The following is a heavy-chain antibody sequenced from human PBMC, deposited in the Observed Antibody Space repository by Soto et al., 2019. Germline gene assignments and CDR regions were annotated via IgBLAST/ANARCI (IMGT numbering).Heavy chain of an antibody. Sequence: GVSVKVSCKASGGTFSRYTITWVRQAPGQGLEWMGGITPMFGTPNYAQKFQGRVTITADESTSTAYMELSSLRSDDTAVYYCARVVPGAEAWFGPWGQGTLVTVSS. CDR2: ITPMFGTP. V-gene: IGHV1-69*13. D-gene: IGHD2-2*01. CDR3: ARVVPGAEAWFGP. CDR1: GGTFSRYT. J-gene: IGHJ5*02.